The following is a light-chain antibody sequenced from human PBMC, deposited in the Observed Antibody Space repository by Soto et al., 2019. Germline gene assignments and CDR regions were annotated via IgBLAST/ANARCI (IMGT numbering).Light chain of an antibody. CDR3: QQYNAYPLT. CDR2: KAS. J-gene: IGKJ1*01. Sequence: DIQMTQSPSTLSASVGDRVTITCRASQSISSWLAWYQQKPGKAPKLLIYKASSLESGVPLRFSGSGSGTEFTLTISSLQPDDFATYYCQQYNAYPLTFGQGTKVEVK. CDR1: QSISSW. V-gene: IGKV1-5*03.